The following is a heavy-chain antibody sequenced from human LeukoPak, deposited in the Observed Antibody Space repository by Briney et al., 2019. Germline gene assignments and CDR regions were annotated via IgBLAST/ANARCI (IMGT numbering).Heavy chain of an antibody. CDR1: GGTFSSYA. CDR3: ARSLIAVAGTGSD. Sequence: SAKVSCKASGGTFSSYAISSVRHAPGEGLERMGRIIPIFGTANYAQKFQGRVTITADKSTSTAYMELSSLRSEDTAVYYCARSLIAVAGTGSDWGQGTLVTVSS. V-gene: IGHV1-69*06. CDR2: IIPIFGTA. D-gene: IGHD6-19*01. J-gene: IGHJ4*02.